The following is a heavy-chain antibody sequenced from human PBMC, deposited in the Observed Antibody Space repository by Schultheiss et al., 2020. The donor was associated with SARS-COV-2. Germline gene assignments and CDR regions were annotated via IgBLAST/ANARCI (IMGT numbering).Heavy chain of an antibody. D-gene: IGHD3-10*01. V-gene: IGHV3-30-3*01. Sequence: GESLKISCAASGFTFSSYAIHWVRQAPGKGLEWVAVISYDGSNKYYADSVKGRFTISRDNSKNTLYLQMNSLSAEDTAVYYCARGGGRVGEPDNGFDYWGQGTLVTFSS. CDR3: ARGGGRVGEPDNGFDY. CDR2: ISYDGSNK. J-gene: IGHJ4*02. CDR1: GFTFSSYA.